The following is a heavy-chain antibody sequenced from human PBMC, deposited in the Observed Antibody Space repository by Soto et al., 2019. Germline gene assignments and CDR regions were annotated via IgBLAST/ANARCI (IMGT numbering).Heavy chain of an antibody. J-gene: IGHJ6*02. Sequence: QFQLVQSGAEVKKPGSSVKVSCKASGGTFDNYAISWVRQAPGQGLEWVGGIIPHVDAANYAQKFQGRVTIAADESAGTAYMAVSRLTSEDTAVYYCAKGSYYDGSSAHDTPGFYYNYFGLDVWGQGTTVTVSS. V-gene: IGHV1-69*12. CDR1: GGTFDNYA. CDR2: IIPHVDAA. D-gene: IGHD3-10*01. CDR3: AKGSYYDGSSAHDTPGFYYNYFGLDV.